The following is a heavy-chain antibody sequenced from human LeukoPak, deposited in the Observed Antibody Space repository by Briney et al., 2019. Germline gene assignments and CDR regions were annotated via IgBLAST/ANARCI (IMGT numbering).Heavy chain of an antibody. CDR3: ARAPVSVYYYMDV. V-gene: IGHV3-74*01. D-gene: IGHD3-10*01. CDR2: INSDGSTT. J-gene: IGHJ6*03. Sequence: GGSLRLSCAASGFTFSSYWMHWVRQAPGKGLVWVARINSDGSTTSYASSVKGRFTISRDNAKPTLYVQMNSLRAEDTAVYYCARAPVSVYYYMDVWGKGTTVTVSS. CDR1: GFTFSSYW.